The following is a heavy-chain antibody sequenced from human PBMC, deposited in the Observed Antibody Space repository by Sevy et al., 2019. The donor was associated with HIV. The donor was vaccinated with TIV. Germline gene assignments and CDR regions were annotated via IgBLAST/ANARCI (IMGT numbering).Heavy chain of an antibody. D-gene: IGHD3-10*01. CDR3: AKDSPLVRDKGAFDY. Sequence: GGSLRLSCAASGFTFSSYGMHWVRQAPGKGLEWVAVISYDGSNKYYADSVKDRFTISRDNSKNTLYLQMTSLRAEDTAVYYCAKDSPLVRDKGAFDYWGQGTLVTVSS. CDR2: ISYDGSNK. J-gene: IGHJ4*02. V-gene: IGHV3-30*18. CDR1: GFTFSSYG.